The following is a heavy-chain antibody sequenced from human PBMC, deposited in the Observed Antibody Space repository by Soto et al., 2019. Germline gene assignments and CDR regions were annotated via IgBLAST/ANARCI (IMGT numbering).Heavy chain of an antibody. CDR2: IYYSGST. V-gene: IGHV4-59*08. D-gene: IGHD3-3*01. Sequence: SETLSLTCTVSGGSISSYYWSWIRQPPGKGLEWIGYIYYSGSTNYNPSLKSRVTISVDTSKNQFSLKLSSVTAADTAVYYCARHSSYYDFWSGYSSDYNWFDPWGQGTLVTVSS. CDR1: GGSISSYY. J-gene: IGHJ5*02. CDR3: ARHSSYYDFWSGYSSDYNWFDP.